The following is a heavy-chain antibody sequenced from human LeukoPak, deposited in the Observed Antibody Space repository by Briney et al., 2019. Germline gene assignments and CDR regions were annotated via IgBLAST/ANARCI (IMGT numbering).Heavy chain of an antibody. CDR1: GFTVSSNY. CDR3: ARARPGGIAAAGEFDY. CDR2: IYSGGST. Sequence: PGGSLRLSCAASGFTVSSNYMSWVRQAPGKGLEWVSVIYSGGSTYYADSVKGRFTISRDNSKNTLYLQMNSLRAEDTAVYYCARARPGGIAAAGEFDYWGQGTLVTVSS. V-gene: IGHV3-53*01. J-gene: IGHJ4*02. D-gene: IGHD6-13*01.